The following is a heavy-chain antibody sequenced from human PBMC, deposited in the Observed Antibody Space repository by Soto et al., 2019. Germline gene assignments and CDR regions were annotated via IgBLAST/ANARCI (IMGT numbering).Heavy chain of an antibody. D-gene: IGHD6-13*01. V-gene: IGHV3-23*01. CDR2: ISGSGGST. J-gene: IGHJ4*02. CDR1: GFTISSYA. CDR3: ARRGSGTYFDY. Sequence: PGGSLRLSCAASGFTISSYAMNWVRQAPGKGLEWVSVISGSGGSTYYADSVKGRFTISRDNSKNTLYLQMNSLRAEDTAVYYCARRGSGTYFDYWGQGTLVTVSS.